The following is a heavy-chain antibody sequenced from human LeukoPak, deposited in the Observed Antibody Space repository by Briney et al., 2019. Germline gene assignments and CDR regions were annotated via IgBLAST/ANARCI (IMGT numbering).Heavy chain of an antibody. Sequence: GGSLRLSCAASGFTFSSYEMNWVRQAPGKGLEWVSYISGSGGVIYYADSVKGRFTISRDNAKNSLYLQMNSLRAEDTAVYYCARAPAVAGPRYGMDVWGKGTTVTVSS. J-gene: IGHJ6*04. D-gene: IGHD6-19*01. CDR2: ISGSGGVI. V-gene: IGHV3-48*03. CDR1: GFTFSSYE. CDR3: ARAPAVAGPRYGMDV.